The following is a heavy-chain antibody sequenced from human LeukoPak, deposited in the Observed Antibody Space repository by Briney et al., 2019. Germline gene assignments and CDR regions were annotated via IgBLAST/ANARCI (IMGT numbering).Heavy chain of an antibody. J-gene: IGHJ1*01. V-gene: IGHV3-74*01. Sequence: PGGSLRLSCAASGFTFSIYWMHWVRQAPGKGLVWVSRIKGDGNTNYADSVKGRFTISRDNAKNTVSLQMNSLRAEDTGVYYCARAPSEIGGYYPEYFRHWGQDTLVTVSS. CDR3: ARAPSEIGGYYPEYFRH. D-gene: IGHD3-22*01. CDR2: IKGDGNT. CDR1: GFTFSIYW.